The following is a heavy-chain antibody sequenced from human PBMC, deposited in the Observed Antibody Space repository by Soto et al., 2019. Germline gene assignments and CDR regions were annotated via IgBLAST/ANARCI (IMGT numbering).Heavy chain of an antibody. Sequence: QVQLQESGPGLVKPSETLSLTCTVSGDSVRSGSYYWSWIRQPPGKGVEWIAYFHDGVSTNYNPSLKGRVSESEDPSKNQLSLKLSSVTAADTAVYYCGRAYSYGLARGRSMDVWGQGTTVIVSS. V-gene: IGHV4-61*01. J-gene: IGHJ6*02. D-gene: IGHD3-10*01. CDR2: FHDGVST. CDR3: GRAYSYGLARGRSMDV. CDR1: GDSVRSGSYY.